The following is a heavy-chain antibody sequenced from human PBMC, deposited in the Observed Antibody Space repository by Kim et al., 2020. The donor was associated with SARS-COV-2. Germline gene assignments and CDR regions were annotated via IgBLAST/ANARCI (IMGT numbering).Heavy chain of an antibody. Sequence: TNYAQKLQGRVTMTTDTSTSTAYMELRSLRSDDTAVYYCASGAYDKGDYWGQGTLVTVSS. CDR2: T. J-gene: IGHJ4*02. D-gene: IGHD2-21*01. V-gene: IGHV1-18*01. CDR3: ASGAYDKGDY.